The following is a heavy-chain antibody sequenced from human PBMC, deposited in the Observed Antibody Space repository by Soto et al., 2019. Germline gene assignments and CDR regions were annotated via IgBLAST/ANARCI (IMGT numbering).Heavy chain of an antibody. Sequence: GASVKVSCKASGYTFTNYYMHWLRQAPGQGLEWMGWMNPRSGGSKYAQAFQDRVTMTRDASISTAYMEMTSLRHGDTAVYFCARSDDSTSYPPENWFDPWGQGTLVTVSS. D-gene: IGHD4-4*01. CDR1: GYTFTNYY. J-gene: IGHJ5*02. CDR3: ARSDDSTSYPPENWFDP. CDR2: MNPRSGGS. V-gene: IGHV1-2*02.